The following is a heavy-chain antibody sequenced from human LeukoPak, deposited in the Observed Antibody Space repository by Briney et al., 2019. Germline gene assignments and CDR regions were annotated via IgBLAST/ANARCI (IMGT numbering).Heavy chain of an antibody. CDR3: ARGYLVVVAASHGYYFDY. CDR2: ISYDGSNK. D-gene: IGHD2-15*01. CDR1: GFTFSSYG. J-gene: IGHJ4*02. Sequence: GGSLRLSCAASGFTFSSYGMHWVRQAPGKGLEWVAVISYDGSNKYYADSVKGRFTISRDNSKNTLYLQMNSLRAEDTAVYYCARGYLVVVAASHGYYFDYWGQGTLVTVSS. V-gene: IGHV3-30*03.